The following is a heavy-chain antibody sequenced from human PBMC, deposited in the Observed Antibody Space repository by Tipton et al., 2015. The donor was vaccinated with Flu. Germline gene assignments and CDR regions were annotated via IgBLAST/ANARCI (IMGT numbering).Heavy chain of an antibody. CDR1: GDSISSDYY. CDR3: ARRDYSNYVSDPKSWFDP. Sequence: TLSLTCAVSGDSISSDYYWGWIRQFPGKGLEWIGTVSRTGSTIYNPSLKSRVSISIDTSKNQFSLKMKSVTATDMAVYYCARRDYSNYVSDPKSWFDPWGQVSLVAVSS. J-gene: IGHJ5*02. CDR2: VSRTGST. D-gene: IGHD4-11*01. V-gene: IGHV4-38-2*01.